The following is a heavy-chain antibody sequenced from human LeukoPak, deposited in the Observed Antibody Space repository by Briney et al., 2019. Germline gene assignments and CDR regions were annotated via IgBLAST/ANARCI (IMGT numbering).Heavy chain of an antibody. CDR3: VRDLGYGDIHRFAY. D-gene: IGHD4-17*01. J-gene: IGHJ4*02. CDR1: GGSISSYY. Sequence: SETLSLTCTVSGGSISSYYWSWIRQPPGKGLEWIGYIYYSGSTYYNPSLKSRVTISVDTSNNQFSLKLSSVHAADTAVYYCVRDLGYGDIHRFAYWGQGTLVTVSS. CDR2: IYYSGST. V-gene: IGHV4-59*12.